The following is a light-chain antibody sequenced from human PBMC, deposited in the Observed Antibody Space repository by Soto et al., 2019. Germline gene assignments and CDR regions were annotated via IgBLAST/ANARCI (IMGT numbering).Light chain of an antibody. V-gene: IGLV1-51*01. CDR1: TSNIGSYF. J-gene: IGLJ1*01. CDR3: GTWDSLTAGGV. Sequence: QSVLTQPPSVSAAPGQTVTISCSGGTSNIGSYFVSWYQLLPGAAPKLLLYEFYKRPSGIPDRFSGSKSGTSATLVITGLQTGDEADYYCGTWDSLTAGGVFGPGTKLTVL. CDR2: EFY.